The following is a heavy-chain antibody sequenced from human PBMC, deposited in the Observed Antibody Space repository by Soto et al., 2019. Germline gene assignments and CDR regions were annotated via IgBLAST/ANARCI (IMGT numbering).Heavy chain of an antibody. V-gene: IGHV4-34*01. CDR2: INHSGST. Sequence: QVQLQQWGAGLLKPSETLSLTCAVYGGSFSGYYWSWIRQPPGKGLEWIGEINHSGSTNYNPSLKSRVTISVDTSKNRFSLKLSSVTAADTAVYYCARVRYSYGYLGSWGQGTLVTVSS. CDR1: GGSFSGYY. D-gene: IGHD5-18*01. CDR3: ARVRYSYGYLGS. J-gene: IGHJ4*02.